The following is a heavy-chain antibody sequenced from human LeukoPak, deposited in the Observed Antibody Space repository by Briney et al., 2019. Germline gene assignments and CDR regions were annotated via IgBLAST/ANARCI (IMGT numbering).Heavy chain of an antibody. Sequence: ASVKVFCKASGYTFTSYDINWVRQATGQGLEWMGWMNPNSGNTGYAQKFQGRVTMTRNTSISTAYMELSSLRSEDTAVYYCARGYDFWSGFYYYMDVWGKGTTVTVSS. CDR3: ARGYDFWSGFYYYMDV. CDR1: GYTFTSYD. D-gene: IGHD3-3*01. J-gene: IGHJ6*03. V-gene: IGHV1-8*01. CDR2: MNPNSGNT.